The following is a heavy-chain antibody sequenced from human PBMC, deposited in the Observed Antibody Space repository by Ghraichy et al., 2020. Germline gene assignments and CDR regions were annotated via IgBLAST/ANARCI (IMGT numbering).Heavy chain of an antibody. Sequence: GGSLRLSCAASGFTFSSYWMHWVRQAPGKGLVWVSRINSDGSSTSYADSVKGRFTISRDNAKNTLYLQMNSLRAEDTAVYYCARTYYYDRSDYGHWYFDLWGRGTLVTVSS. CDR3: ARTYYYDRSDYGHWYFDL. CDR1: GFTFSSYW. J-gene: IGHJ2*01. D-gene: IGHD3-22*01. CDR2: INSDGSST. V-gene: IGHV3-74*01.